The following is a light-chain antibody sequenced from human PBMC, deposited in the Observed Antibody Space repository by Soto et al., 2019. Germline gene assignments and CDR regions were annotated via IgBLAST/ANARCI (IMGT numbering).Light chain of an antibody. CDR2: KAS. CDR3: QQYNSYPWT. Sequence: DIQMTQSPSTLSASVGDRVTITCRASQSISSWLAWYQQKPGEAPKLLIYKASTLEVGVPSRFSASGSGTEFTLTINTLQPADFATYYCQQYNSYPWTFGQGTKVDIK. CDR1: QSISSW. V-gene: IGKV1-5*03. J-gene: IGKJ1*01.